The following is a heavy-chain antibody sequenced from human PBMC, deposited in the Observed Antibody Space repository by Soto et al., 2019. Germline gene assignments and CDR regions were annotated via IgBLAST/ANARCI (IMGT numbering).Heavy chain of an antibody. J-gene: IGHJ1*01. CDR3: AIGYPNCSGGSCYMNYFQH. Sequence: QVQLQESGPGLVKPSETLSLTCTVSGGSISSYYWSWIRQPPGKGLEWIGYIYYSGSTNYNPSLKCRVTISVDTSKNQFSLKLSSVTAADTAVYYCAIGYPNCSGGSCYMNYFQHWGQGTLVTVSS. V-gene: IGHV4-59*01. CDR2: IYYSGST. D-gene: IGHD2-15*01. CDR1: GGSISSYY.